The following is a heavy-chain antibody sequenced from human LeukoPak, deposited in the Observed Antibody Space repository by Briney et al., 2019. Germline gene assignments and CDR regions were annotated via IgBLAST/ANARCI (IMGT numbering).Heavy chain of an antibody. D-gene: IGHD1-26*01. V-gene: IGHV3-7*01. J-gene: IGHJ4*02. CDR2: IKQDGSTK. CDR3: ARDTDGSLDY. Sequence: GGSLRLSCAASGFTFSNSWMAWVLQAPGKGLEWVANIKQDGSTKHYAESLKGRFTISRDNPKSSVYVQMNSLRADDTAVYYCARDTDGSLDYWGQGILVTVAS. CDR1: GFTFSNSW.